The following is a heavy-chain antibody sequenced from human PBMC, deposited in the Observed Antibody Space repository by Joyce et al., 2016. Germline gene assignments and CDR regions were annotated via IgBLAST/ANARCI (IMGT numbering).Heavy chain of an antibody. D-gene: IGHD2-15*01. CDR2: ITAYKGKT. J-gene: IGHJ6*02. Sequence: QVQLVQSGAEVKTPGASVMVSCKASGYTFRNYGINWVRQAPGQGLEWMGWITAYKGKTNYAPKFRGRLTMTTDTSTNTAYMELRSLRSDDTAMYFCAREGCSGGSCQWGYYYYGMNVWGQGTTVTVSS. CDR3: AREGCSGGSCQWGYYYYGMNV. V-gene: IGHV1-18*04. CDR1: GYTFRNYG.